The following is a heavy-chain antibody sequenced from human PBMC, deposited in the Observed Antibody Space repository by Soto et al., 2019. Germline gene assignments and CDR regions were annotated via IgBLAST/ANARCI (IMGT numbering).Heavy chain of an antibody. J-gene: IGHJ6*03. Sequence: SQTLSLTCAISGDSVSSNSAAWNWIRQSPSRGLEWLGRTYYRSKWYNDYAVSVKSRITINPDTSKNQFSLQLNSVTPEDTAVYYCARGVRSGITGNSFSVKRYYYYYYMDVWGKGTTVTVSS. CDR1: GDSVSSNSAA. CDR2: TYYRSKWYN. V-gene: IGHV6-1*01. D-gene: IGHD1-20*01. CDR3: ARGVRSGITGNSFSVKRYYYYYYMDV.